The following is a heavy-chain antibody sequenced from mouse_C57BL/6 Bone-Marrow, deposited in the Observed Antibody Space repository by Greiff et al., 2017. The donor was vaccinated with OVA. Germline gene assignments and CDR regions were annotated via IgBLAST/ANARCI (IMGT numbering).Heavy chain of an antibody. D-gene: IGHD1-1*01. CDR2: LSYSGST. V-gene: IGHV3-1*01. CDR1: GYSITSGYD. J-gene: IGHJ1*03. CDR3: AREGYYYGSWYFDV. Sequence: EVQLQQSGPGMVKPSQSLSLTCTVTGYSITSGYDWHWIRHFPGNKLEWMGYLSYSGSTNYNPSLKSRISITHDTSKNHFFLKLNSVTTEDTATYYCAREGYYYGSWYFDVWGTGTTVTVSS.